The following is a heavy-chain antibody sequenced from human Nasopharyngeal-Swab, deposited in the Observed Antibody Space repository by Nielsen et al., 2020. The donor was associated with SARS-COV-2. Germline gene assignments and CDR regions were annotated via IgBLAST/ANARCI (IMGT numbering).Heavy chain of an antibody. CDR1: GFTFDDYA. CDR2: ISWNSGSI. J-gene: IGHJ3*02. V-gene: IGHV3-9*01. D-gene: IGHD1-14*01. Sequence: SLKISCAASGFTFDDYAMHWVRQAPGKGLEWVSGISWNSGSIGYADSVKGRFTISRDNSKNTLYLQMNSLRAEDTAVYYCAKGRSNRDAFDIWGQGTMVTVSS. CDR3: AKGRSNRDAFDI.